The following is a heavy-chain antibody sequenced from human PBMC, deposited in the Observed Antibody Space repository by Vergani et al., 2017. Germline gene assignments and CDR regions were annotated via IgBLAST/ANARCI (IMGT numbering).Heavy chain of an antibody. CDR1: GFTFSSYA. Sequence: EVQLLESGGGLVQPGGSLRLSCAASGFTFSSYAMSWVRQAPGKGLEWVSAISGSGGSTYYADSVKGRFTISRDNSKNTLYLHMNSLRAEDTAVYYCSKEKYYDIVTGYSDYFDYWGQGTLVTVSS. V-gene: IGHV3-23*01. CDR3: SKEKYYDIVTGYSDYFDY. D-gene: IGHD3-9*01. CDR2: ISGSGGST. J-gene: IGHJ4*02.